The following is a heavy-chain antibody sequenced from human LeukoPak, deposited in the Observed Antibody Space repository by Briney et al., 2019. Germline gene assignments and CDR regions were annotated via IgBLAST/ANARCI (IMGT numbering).Heavy chain of an antibody. CDR2: ISGNGRST. D-gene: IGHD2-15*01. Sequence: PGGSLRLSCAASGFSFSDYVLSWVRQAPGKGLQWVSSISGNGRSTYYADSVKGRFTISRDNAKNTLYLQMNSLRAEDTAVYYCARGGAYHAFDIWGQGTTVTVSS. J-gene: IGHJ3*02. V-gene: IGHV3-23*01. CDR1: GFSFSDYV. CDR3: ARGGAYHAFDI.